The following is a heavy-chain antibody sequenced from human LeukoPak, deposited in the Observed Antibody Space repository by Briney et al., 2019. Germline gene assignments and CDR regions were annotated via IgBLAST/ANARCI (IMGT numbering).Heavy chain of an antibody. J-gene: IGHJ5*01. D-gene: IGHD2-2*02. Sequence: SCKASGYTFTGYYMHWVRQAPGKGLEWVAVIPYDGSNKYYTDSVKGRFTISRDNSKNTLYLQMNSLRAEDTAVYYCAKNRVPTAITPDSWGQGTLVTVSS. CDR3: AKNRVPTAITPDS. CDR2: IPYDGSNK. V-gene: IGHV3-30*18. CDR1: GYTFTGYY.